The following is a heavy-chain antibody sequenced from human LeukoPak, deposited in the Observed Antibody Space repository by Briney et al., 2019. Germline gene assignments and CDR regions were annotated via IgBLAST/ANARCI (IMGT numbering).Heavy chain of an antibody. Sequence: GGSLRLSCAASGFTFSSYGMHWVRQAPGKGLEWVAVISYDGSNKYYADSVKGRFTISRDNSKNTLYLQMNSLRAEDTAVYYCATEGVGAGVYYFDYWGQGTPVTVSS. V-gene: IGHV3-30*03. J-gene: IGHJ4*02. CDR1: GFTFSSYG. CDR3: ATEGVGAGVYYFDY. D-gene: IGHD2-8*01. CDR2: ISYDGSNK.